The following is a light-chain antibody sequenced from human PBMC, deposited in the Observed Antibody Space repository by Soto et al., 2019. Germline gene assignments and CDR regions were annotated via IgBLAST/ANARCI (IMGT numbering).Light chain of an antibody. V-gene: IGKV1-39*01. J-gene: IGKJ1*01. CDR1: QSISRS. CDR2: TAS. CDR3: QQSYNNPKT. Sequence: DIQMTQSPFSLSASVGDRVTITCRASQSISRSLSWYQQQPGKAPKLLIYTASNLQSGVPSRFSGSGSGTDFTLTISSLQPEDFATYYCQQSYNNPKTFGQGTKVDIK.